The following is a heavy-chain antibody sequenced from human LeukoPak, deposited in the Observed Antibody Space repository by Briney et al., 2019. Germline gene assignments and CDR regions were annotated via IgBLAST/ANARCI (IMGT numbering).Heavy chain of an antibody. CDR2: ISSDRSST. CDR3: ARDPYHADY. V-gene: IGHV3-74*01. J-gene: IGHJ4*02. D-gene: IGHD2-2*01. CDR1: GFTFSSYW. Sequence: GGSLRLSCAASGFTFSSYWMHWVRQAPGKGLVWVSRISSDRSSTTYADSVKGRFTISRDNAKNTLYLQMNSLRAEDTAVYYCARDPYHADYWGQGTLVTVSS.